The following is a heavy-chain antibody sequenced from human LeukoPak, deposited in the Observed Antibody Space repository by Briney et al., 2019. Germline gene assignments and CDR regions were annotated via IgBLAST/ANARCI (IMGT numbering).Heavy chain of an antibody. CDR1: GYTFTSYD. Sequence: GASVKVSRKASGYTFTSYDINWVRQATGQGLEWMGWMNPNSGNTGYAQKFQGRVTMTRNTSISTAYMELSSLRSEDTAVYYCAKPSGGAAPFGYWGQGTLVTVSS. J-gene: IGHJ4*02. V-gene: IGHV1-8*01. CDR3: AKPSGGAAPFGY. CDR2: MNPNSGNT. D-gene: IGHD3-16*01.